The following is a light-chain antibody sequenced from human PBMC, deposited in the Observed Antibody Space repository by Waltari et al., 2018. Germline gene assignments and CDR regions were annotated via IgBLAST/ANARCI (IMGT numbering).Light chain of an antibody. Sequence: DTVLTQSPGTLSLSSGERATLSCRASQSVSSNALAWYQQGPGEAPRLLIYSASSMTTGIPARFSGSGSGTDFTLTISRLEPEDSAIYYCQQYGYSLAFGGGTRVEI. V-gene: IGKV3-20*01. J-gene: IGKJ4*01. CDR1: QSVSSNA. CDR3: QQYGYSLA. CDR2: SAS.